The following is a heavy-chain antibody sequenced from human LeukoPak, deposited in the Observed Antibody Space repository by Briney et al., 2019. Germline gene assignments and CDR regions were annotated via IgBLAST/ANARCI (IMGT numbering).Heavy chain of an antibody. V-gene: IGHV5-51*01. CDR1: GYSFTSYW. CDR2: IYPGDSDT. J-gene: IGHJ4*02. Sequence: GESLKISCKGSGYSFTSYWIGWVRQMPGKGLEWMGTIYPGDSDTRYSPSFQGQVTISADKSISTAYLQWSSLKASDTAMYYCARPSPGLTGEVGFDYWGQGTLVTVSS. D-gene: IGHD7-27*01. CDR3: ARPSPGLTGEVGFDY.